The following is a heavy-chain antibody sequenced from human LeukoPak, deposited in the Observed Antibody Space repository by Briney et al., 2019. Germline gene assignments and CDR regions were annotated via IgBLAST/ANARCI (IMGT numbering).Heavy chain of an antibody. CDR3: ARLFGGVTTFDY. D-gene: IGHD2-8*02. J-gene: IGHJ4*02. CDR2: MKGDGSHI. CDR1: GLFLSNAY. V-gene: IGHV3-7*01. Sequence: GGSLRLSCAASGLFLSNAYLSWVRQAPGRGLQWVASMKGDGSHIYYVDSVKGRFTISRDNARNSLYLQMNSLRAEDTAVYYCARLFGGVTTFDYWGQGALVTVSS.